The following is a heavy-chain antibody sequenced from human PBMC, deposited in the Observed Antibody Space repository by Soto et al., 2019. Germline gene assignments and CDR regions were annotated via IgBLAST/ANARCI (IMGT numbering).Heavy chain of an antibody. Sequence: SETLSLTCAVSGGSISSSNWWSWVRQPPGKGLEGIGEIYHSGSTNYNPSLKSRVTISVDKSKNQFYLKLSSVTAADTAAYYCARYRGGDLDSIGYDYYGMDVCGQGTTVTVSS. CDR2: IYHSGST. J-gene: IGHJ6*02. CDR1: GGSISSSNW. V-gene: IGHV4-4*02. D-gene: IGHD2-21*02. CDR3: ARYRGGDLDSIGYDYYGMDV.